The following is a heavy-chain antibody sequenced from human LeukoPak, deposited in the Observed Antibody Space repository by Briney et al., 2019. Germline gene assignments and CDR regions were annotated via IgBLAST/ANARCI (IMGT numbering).Heavy chain of an antibody. J-gene: IGHJ4*02. V-gene: IGHV3-23*01. Sequence: GGSLRLSCAASGFAFSSRIMSWVRQAPGEGLEWVSSISSSGDSTNYRDSVKGRFTISRDNSKNTPYLQMNSLRVEDTAAYYCAHMTGFDYWGQGSLVTVSS. D-gene: IGHD3-9*01. CDR1: GFAFSSRI. CDR3: AHMTGFDY. CDR2: ISSSGDST.